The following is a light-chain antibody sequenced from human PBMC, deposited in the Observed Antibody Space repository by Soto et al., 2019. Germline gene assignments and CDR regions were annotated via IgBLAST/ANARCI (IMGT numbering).Light chain of an antibody. Sequence: EIVLTQSPGTLSLSPGERATLSCRASQSVSSSYLAWYQQKPGQAPRLLIYGASSRATGIPDRFSGSGSGTDFTLTITKLEPEDFAVYYCQQYGSSPVTFGQGTKLEIK. CDR2: GAS. CDR1: QSVSSSY. CDR3: QQYGSSPVT. J-gene: IGKJ2*01. V-gene: IGKV3-20*01.